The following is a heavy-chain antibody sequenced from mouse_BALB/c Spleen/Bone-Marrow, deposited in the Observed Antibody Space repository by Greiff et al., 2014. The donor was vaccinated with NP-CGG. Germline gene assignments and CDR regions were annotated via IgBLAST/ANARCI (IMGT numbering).Heavy chain of an antibody. J-gene: IGHJ4*01. CDR1: GYTFTSYV. CDR2: INPYNDGT. D-gene: IGHD2-10*02. Sequence: VQLQQSGPELVKPGASVKISCKASGYTFTSYVMHWVKQKPGQGLEWIGYINPYNDGTKYNEKFKGKATLTSDKSSSTACMELSSLTSEDSAVYYCARKVWYYAMDYWGQGTSVTVSS. V-gene: IGHV1-14*01. CDR3: ARKVWYYAMDY.